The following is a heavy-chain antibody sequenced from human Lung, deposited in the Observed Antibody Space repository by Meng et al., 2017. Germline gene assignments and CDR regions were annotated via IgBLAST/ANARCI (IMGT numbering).Heavy chain of an antibody. J-gene: IGHJ4*02. CDR2: IYHSGRN. D-gene: IGHD6-19*01. CDR3: ARRRLWLEPQNFDS. CDR1: RSSISLRNW. V-gene: IGHV4-4*02. Sequence: LPGARPGLGTPSGTLSRTSAVARSSISLRNWWSWLRLPPAKRLEWIGEIYHSGRNNYNPSLKSRVTISVHKSKNQFDQKLSCVSAADTAVYYSARRRLWLEPQNFDSWGQGTLVTVSS.